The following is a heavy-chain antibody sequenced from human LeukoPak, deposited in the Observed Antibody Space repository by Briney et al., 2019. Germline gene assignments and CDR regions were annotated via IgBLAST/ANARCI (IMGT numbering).Heavy chain of an antibody. CDR1: GFTFNSYA. D-gene: IGHD1-26*01. CDR3: ARTIVGAAFDY. CDR2: ISDNGGST. Sequence: GGSLRLSCTASGFTFNSYAMGWVRQAPGKGLEWVSGISDNGGSTYYADSVEGRFTISRDNAKNTLYLQMNSLRAEDTAVYYCARTIVGAAFDYWGQGTLVTVSS. V-gene: IGHV3-23*01. J-gene: IGHJ4*02.